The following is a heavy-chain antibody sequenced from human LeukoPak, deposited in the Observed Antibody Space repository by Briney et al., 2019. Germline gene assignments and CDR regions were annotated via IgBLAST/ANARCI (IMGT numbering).Heavy chain of an antibody. J-gene: IGHJ6*02. CDR3: ARDANYYYCMDV. CDR1: GFTFSDYY. CDR2: ISSSGSTL. Sequence: GGSLRLSCAASGFTFSDYYMSWIRQAPGKGLEWVSYISSSGSTLYYADSVKGRFTISRDNAKNTLYLQMNSLRDENTAVYYCARDANYYYCMDVWGQGTTVTVSS. V-gene: IGHV3-11*04.